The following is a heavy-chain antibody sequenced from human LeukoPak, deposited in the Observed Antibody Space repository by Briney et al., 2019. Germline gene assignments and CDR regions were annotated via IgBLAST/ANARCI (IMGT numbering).Heavy chain of an antibody. Sequence: GRSLRLSCAASGFTVSSNYMSWVRQAPGKWLEWVSVIYSGGTTYYADSVKGRFTISRDNSKNTLYLQMNSRRAEDTAVYYCARDLDSSGSGWYGYWGQGTLVTVSS. CDR2: IYSGGTT. D-gene: IGHD6-19*01. CDR3: ARDLDSSGSGWYGY. J-gene: IGHJ4*02. V-gene: IGHV3-66*01. CDR1: GFTVSSNY.